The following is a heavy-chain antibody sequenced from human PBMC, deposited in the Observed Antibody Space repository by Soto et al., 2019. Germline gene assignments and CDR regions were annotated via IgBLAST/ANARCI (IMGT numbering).Heavy chain of an antibody. Sequence: EVQLVESGGNVLQPGGSLRLSCAASGFISSSYWMHWVRQAPGKGLVWVSRINGDGSRTDYADSVKGRFAVSRDNAKNTVLLQMNSLRADDTAVYYCARGVNGYYYVDYWGQGTLVTVSS. J-gene: IGHJ4*02. CDR2: INGDGSRT. CDR1: GFISSSYW. CDR3: ARGVNGYYYVDY. V-gene: IGHV3-74*01. D-gene: IGHD2-8*01.